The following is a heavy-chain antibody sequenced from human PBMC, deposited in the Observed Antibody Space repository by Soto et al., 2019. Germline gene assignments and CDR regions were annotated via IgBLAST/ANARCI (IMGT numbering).Heavy chain of an antibody. CDR1: GFILSNNG. CDR2: VSYDGSDT. J-gene: IGHJ1*01. Sequence: PGGSLRLSCVGSGFILSNNGMHWVRQTPGKRLEWVAFVSYDGSDTLYAGSVKGRLTISRGNSKSTLFLHISNLRAEASAMSYCTIGRVADSDLEHWGQGTLVTVAS. V-gene: IGHV3-30*02. D-gene: IGHD6-19*01. CDR3: TIGRVADSDLEH.